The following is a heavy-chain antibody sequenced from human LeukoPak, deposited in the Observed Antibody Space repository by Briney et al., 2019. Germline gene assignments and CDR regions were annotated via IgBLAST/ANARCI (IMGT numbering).Heavy chain of an antibody. CDR3: VREGYDFWGVYMDV. CDR2: VSSDITDI. V-gene: IGHV3-21*06. D-gene: IGHD3-3*01. J-gene: IGHJ6*03. CDR1: GFTFSSYS. Sequence: GGSLRLSCAASGFTFSSYSMNWVRQAPGRGLEWVSHVSSDITDIYYADSVKGRFTISRDNAKNSLYLQMNSLRAEDTAVYYCVREGYDFWGVYMDVWGKGTTVTVSS.